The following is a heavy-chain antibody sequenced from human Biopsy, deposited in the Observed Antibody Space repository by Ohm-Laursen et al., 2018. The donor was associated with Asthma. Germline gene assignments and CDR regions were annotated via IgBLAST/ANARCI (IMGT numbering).Heavy chain of an antibody. CDR3: ASDFPKDYVRYNFQF. D-gene: IGHD4-17*01. CDR1: GYSLTDLS. V-gene: IGHV1-24*01. CDR2: HDHEEGGT. Sequence: GASVKVSCKISGYSLTDLSMHWVRQAPGQGLEWMGGHDHEEGGTVNARRFQGRVTMTEDTSTDTAYMELSSLSSGDTAVYYCASDFPKDYVRYNFQFWGQGTPVTVSS. J-gene: IGHJ4*02.